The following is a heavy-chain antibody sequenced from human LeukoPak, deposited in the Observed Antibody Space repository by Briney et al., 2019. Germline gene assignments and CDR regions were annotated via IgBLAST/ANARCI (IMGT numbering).Heavy chain of an antibody. CDR2: ISYDGTNK. CDR1: GFTFSVSG. V-gene: IGHV3-30*18. CDR3: AKEQGRFWSGYYTYEAFDI. D-gene: IGHD3-3*01. Sequence: GGSLRLSCAASGFTFSVSGMHWVRQAPGKGLEWVAVISYDGTNKYYADSVKGRFTISRDNSKNTLYLQMNSLRAEDTAVYYCAKEQGRFWSGYYTYEAFDIWGQGTMVTVSS. J-gene: IGHJ3*02.